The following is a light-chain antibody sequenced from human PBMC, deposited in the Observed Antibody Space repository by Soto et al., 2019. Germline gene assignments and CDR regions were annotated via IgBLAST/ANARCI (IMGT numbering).Light chain of an antibody. CDR2: SNN. CDR3: AAWDDSLNGPV. J-gene: IGLJ7*01. CDR1: TSNIGSNT. V-gene: IGLV1-44*01. Sequence: QAVLTQPPSASGTPGQRVTISCSRSTSNIGSNTVSWYQHLPGTAPKLLIYSNNQRPSGVPDRFSGSKSGTSASLAISGLQSEDEGDYYCAAWDDSLNGPVFGGGTQLTVL.